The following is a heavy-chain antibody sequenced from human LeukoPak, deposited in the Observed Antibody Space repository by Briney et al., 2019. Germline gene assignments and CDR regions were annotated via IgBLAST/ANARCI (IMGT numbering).Heavy chain of an antibody. J-gene: IGHJ4*02. CDR2: IYYSGNT. CDR1: GGSFSGYY. V-gene: IGHV4-34*09. CDR3: ARRSYDSGGYEFDY. D-gene: IGHD3-22*01. Sequence: PSETLSLTCAVYGGSFSGYYWSWIRQPPGKGLEWIGYIYYSGNTYYNPSLKSRVSISVDTSKNQFSLKLSSVTAADTAVYYCARRSYDSGGYEFDYWGQGTLVTVSS.